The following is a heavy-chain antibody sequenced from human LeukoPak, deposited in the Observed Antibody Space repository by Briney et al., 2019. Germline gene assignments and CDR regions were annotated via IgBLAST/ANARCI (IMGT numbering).Heavy chain of an antibody. J-gene: IGHJ4*02. D-gene: IGHD5-18*01. CDR3: AKQDTASTYYFDY. CDR1: GFTFSSYA. V-gene: IGHV3-30*02. Sequence: PGGSLRLSCAASGFTFSSYAMSWVRQAPGKGLEWVAFMRYDGSATYYADSVKGRFTISRDNSKNTLYLQMNSLRAEDTALYYCAKQDTASTYYFDYWGQGTLVTVSS. CDR2: MRYDGSAT.